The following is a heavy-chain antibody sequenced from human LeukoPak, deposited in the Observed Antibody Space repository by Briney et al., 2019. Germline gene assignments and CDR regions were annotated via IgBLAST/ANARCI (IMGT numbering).Heavy chain of an antibody. J-gene: IGHJ4*02. Sequence: ASVNVSSKASGYTFTSYGISWVRHAPGQGLEWIGWISAYNGNTNYAQKLQGRVTMTTDTSTSTAYMELRSLRSDDTAVYYCARVRTTYYDILTAYDLDYWGQGTLVTVSS. CDR2: ISAYNGNT. V-gene: IGHV1-18*01. CDR1: GYTFTSYG. D-gene: IGHD3-9*01. CDR3: ARVRTTYYDILTAYDLDY.